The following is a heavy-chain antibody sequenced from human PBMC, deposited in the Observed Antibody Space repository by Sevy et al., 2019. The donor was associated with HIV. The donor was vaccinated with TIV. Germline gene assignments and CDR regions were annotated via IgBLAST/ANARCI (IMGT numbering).Heavy chain of an antibody. Sequence: GGSLRLSCAAYGFTFSSYAMSWVRQAPGKGLEWVSAISGSGGSTYYADSVKGRFTISRDNSKNTLYLQMNSLRAEDTAVYYCAITMVRGVITRDYWGQGTLVTVSS. J-gene: IGHJ4*02. CDR1: GFTFSSYA. CDR2: ISGSGGST. D-gene: IGHD3-10*01. V-gene: IGHV3-23*01. CDR3: AITMVRGVITRDY.